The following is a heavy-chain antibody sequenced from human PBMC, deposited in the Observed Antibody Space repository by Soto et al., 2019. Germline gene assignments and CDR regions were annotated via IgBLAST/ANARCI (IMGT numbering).Heavy chain of an antibody. CDR3: TVDCSGGSCYFGEIAFDI. D-gene: IGHD2-15*01. CDR1: GYTFTSYA. V-gene: IGHV1-3*01. J-gene: IGHJ3*02. Sequence: QVQLVQSGAEVKKPGASVKVSCKASGYTFTSYAMHWVRQAPGQRLEWMGWINAGNGNTKYSQKFQGRVTITRDTSASTAYMELSSLRSEDTAVYYCTVDCSGGSCYFGEIAFDIWGQGTMVTVSS. CDR2: INAGNGNT.